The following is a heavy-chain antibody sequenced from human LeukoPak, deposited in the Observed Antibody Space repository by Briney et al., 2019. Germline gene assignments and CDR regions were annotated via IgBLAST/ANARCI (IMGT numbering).Heavy chain of an antibody. CDR2: ISFDGIDQ. CDR3: AKVFVLMRGTPENWFDP. CDR1: GFTFSNYA. J-gene: IGHJ5*02. V-gene: IGHV3-30*04. D-gene: IGHD1-14*01. Sequence: PGGSLRLSCAASGFTFSNYAMHWVRQAPGKGLDWVAVISFDGIDQYYADSVRGRFTASRDNSENTLYLQMNSLRIEDTALYFCAKVFVLMRGTPENWFDPWGQGTLVTVSS.